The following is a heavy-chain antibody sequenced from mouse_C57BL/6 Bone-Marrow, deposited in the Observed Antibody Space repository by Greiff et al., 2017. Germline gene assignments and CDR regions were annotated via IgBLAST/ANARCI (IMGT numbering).Heavy chain of an antibody. J-gene: IGHJ4*01. Sequence: VQLKESGPELVKPGASVKISCKASGYSFTGYFMNWVKQSHGKSLEWIGRINPYNGDTFYNQKFKGKATLTVDKSSSTAHMELLSLTSEDFAVYYCARRGGWLLPNYYAMDYWGQGTSVTVSS. CDR3: ARRGGWLLPNYYAMDY. D-gene: IGHD2-3*01. CDR2: INPYNGDT. CDR1: GYSFTGYF. V-gene: IGHV1-37*01.